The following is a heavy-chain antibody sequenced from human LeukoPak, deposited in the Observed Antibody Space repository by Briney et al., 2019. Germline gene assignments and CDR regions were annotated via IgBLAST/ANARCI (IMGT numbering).Heavy chain of an antibody. CDR2: IYHSGST. J-gene: IGHJ4*02. D-gene: IGHD5-24*01. CDR3: ARDYQRWLQPYDY. V-gene: IGHV4-38-2*02. CDR1: GYSISSGYY. Sequence: SETLSLTCIVSGYSISSGYYWGWIRQPPGKGLEWIGSIYHSGSTYYNPSLKSRVTISVDTSKNQFSLKLSSVTAADTAVYYCARDYQRWLQPYDYWGQGTLVTVSS.